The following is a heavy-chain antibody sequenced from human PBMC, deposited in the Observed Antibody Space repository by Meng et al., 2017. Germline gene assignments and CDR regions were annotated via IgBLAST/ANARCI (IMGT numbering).Heavy chain of an antibody. V-gene: IGHV3-74*01. CDR2: INSDGSST. J-gene: IGHJ4*02. CDR1: GFTFSSYW. CDR3: AKVQSYYGDLPG. Sequence: GGSLRLSCAASGFTFSSYWMHWVRQAPGKGLVWVSRINSDGSSTSYADSVKGRFTISRDNAKNTLYLQMNSLRAEDTAVYYCAKVQSYYGDLPGWGQGTLVTVSS. D-gene: IGHD4-17*01.